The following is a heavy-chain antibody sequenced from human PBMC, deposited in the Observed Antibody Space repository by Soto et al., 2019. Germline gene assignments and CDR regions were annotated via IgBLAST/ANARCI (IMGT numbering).Heavy chain of an antibody. J-gene: IGHJ4*02. Sequence: SETLSLTCTVSGDFTNDIYWSWIRQPPGAGLEWIGSIHYRGTTNYNPSLKSRVTISVDTPKNQFSLKVTSVTAADTAVYYCARDNYGGMLDFWGPGTLVTVSS. V-gene: IGHV4-59*01. CDR1: GDFTNDIY. CDR3: ARDNYGGMLDF. D-gene: IGHD4-17*01. CDR2: IHYRGTT.